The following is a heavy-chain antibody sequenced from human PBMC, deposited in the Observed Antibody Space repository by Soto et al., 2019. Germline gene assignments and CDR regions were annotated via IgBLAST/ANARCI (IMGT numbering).Heavy chain of an antibody. V-gene: IGHV4-39*01. CDR3: ASEVSSTDGMDV. CDR2: IYYTGNT. J-gene: IGHJ6*02. Sequence: PSETLSLTCTVSGDSSVSNSSYYWGWIRQPPGKGLEWIGSIYYTGNTFYSPSFRSRLTISVDTSKSQFSLKLRSVTAADTATYYCASEVSSTDGMDVWGQGTTVTVSS. CDR1: GDSSVSNSSYY. D-gene: IGHD2-15*01.